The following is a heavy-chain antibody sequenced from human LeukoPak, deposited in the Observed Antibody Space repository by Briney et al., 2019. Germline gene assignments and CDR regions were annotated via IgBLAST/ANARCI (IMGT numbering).Heavy chain of an antibody. CDR3: ARDRVVGATKSYYYYMDV. J-gene: IGHJ6*03. CDR1: GYTFTSYG. V-gene: IGHV1-18*01. CDR2: ISAYNGNT. D-gene: IGHD1-26*01. Sequence: ASVKVSCKASGYTFTSYGISWVRQAPRQGLEWMGWISAYNGNTNYAQKLQGRVTMTTDTSTSTAYMELRSLRSDDTAVYYCARDRVVGATKSYYYYMDVWGKGTTVTVSS.